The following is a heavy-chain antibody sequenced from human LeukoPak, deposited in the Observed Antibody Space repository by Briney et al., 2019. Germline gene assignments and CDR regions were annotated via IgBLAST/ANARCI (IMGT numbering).Heavy chain of an antibody. CDR1: GFTFSSYA. CDR3: AKKDTILYYFGMDF. D-gene: IGHD3-10*01. J-gene: IGHJ6*02. Sequence: GGSLRLSCAASGFTFSSYAMSWVRQAPGKGLEWVSAISGSGGSTYYADSVKGRFTISRDNSKNTLYLQMNSLRAEDTAVYYCAKKDTILYYFGMDFWGQGTTVTVSS. V-gene: IGHV3-23*01. CDR2: ISGSGGST.